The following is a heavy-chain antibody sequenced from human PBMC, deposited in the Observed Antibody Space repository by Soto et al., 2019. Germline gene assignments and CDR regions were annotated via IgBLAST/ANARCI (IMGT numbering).Heavy chain of an antibody. V-gene: IGHV3-48*03. CDR2: ISSNGRTL. J-gene: IGHJ6*02. Sequence: EMQLVESGGGLVQPGGSLRLSCAASGFTFSNYEFNWVRQAPGKGLEWVSYISSNGRTLYYADSLTGRCTISRDDASNSPHLQMNSLRADDTAVYYCAREGLGRRIIQPYYHDGMDVWGHGTTVIVSS. D-gene: IGHD3-3*01. CDR3: AREGLGRRIIQPYYHDGMDV. CDR1: GFTFSNYE.